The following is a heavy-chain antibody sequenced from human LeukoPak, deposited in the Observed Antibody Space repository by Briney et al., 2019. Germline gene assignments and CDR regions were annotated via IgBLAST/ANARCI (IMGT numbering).Heavy chain of an antibody. D-gene: IGHD3-9*01. CDR2: IYHSGST. CDR1: GGSISSSNW. J-gene: IGHJ4*02. Sequence: SETLSLTCAVSGGSISSSNWWSWVRQPPGKGLEWIGEIYHSGSTNYNPSLKSRVTISVDKSKNQFSLKLSSVTAADTAVYYCARRSDFDWLSLYYFDYWGQGTLVTVSS. V-gene: IGHV4-4*02. CDR3: ARRSDFDWLSLYYFDY.